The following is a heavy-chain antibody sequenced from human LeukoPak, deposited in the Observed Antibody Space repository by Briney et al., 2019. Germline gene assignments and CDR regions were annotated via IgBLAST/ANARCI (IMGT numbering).Heavy chain of an antibody. CDR3: ARGILTGYYIARYYFDY. CDR1: GGSFSGYY. CDR2: INHSGST. D-gene: IGHD3-9*01. Sequence: SETLSLTCAVSGGSFSGYYWSWIRQPPGKGLEWIGEINHSGSTNYNPSLKSRVTISVDTSKNQFSLKLSSVTAADTAVYYCARGILTGYYIARYYFDYWGQGTLVTVSS. J-gene: IGHJ4*02. V-gene: IGHV4-34*01.